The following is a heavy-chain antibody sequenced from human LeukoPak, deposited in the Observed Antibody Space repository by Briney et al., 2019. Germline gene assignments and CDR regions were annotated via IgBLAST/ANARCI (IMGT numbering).Heavy chain of an antibody. Sequence: GGSLRLSCEGSGLNFNGYAISWVRQAPGKGLEWVAVTGGSDDNTHYADSVKGRFTISRDNSANRLFLQMHSLSPDDSARYYCTRDLMTGFSSGWYFAYWGQGTLVTVSS. CDR3: TRDLMTGFSSGWYFAY. CDR1: GLNFNGYA. D-gene: IGHD6-19*01. CDR2: TGGSDDNT. V-gene: IGHV3-23*01. J-gene: IGHJ4*02.